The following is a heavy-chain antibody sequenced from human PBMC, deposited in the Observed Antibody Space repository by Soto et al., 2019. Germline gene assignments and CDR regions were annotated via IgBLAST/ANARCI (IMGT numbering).Heavy chain of an antibody. J-gene: IGHJ3*02. V-gene: IGHV4-4*02. D-gene: IGHD3-3*01. CDR1: SGSISSSNW. Sequence: QVQLQESGPGLVKPSGTLSLTCAVSSGSISSSNWWSWVRQPPGKGLEWIGEIYHSGSTNYNPSLKRRVTISVDKSMNQFSLKLSSVTAADTAVYYCARVALRFLEWGGAFDIWGQGTMVTVSS. CDR3: ARVALRFLEWGGAFDI. CDR2: IYHSGST.